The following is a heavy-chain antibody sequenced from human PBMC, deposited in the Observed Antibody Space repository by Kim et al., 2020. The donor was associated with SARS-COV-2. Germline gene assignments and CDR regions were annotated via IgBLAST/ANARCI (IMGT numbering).Heavy chain of an antibody. V-gene: IGHV1-18*01. CDR3: ARDTYYDFWSGYFEPLSRNYYYYGMDV. Sequence: ASVKVSCKASGYTFTSYGISWVRQAPGQGLEWMGWISAYNGNTNYAQKLQGRVTMTTDTSTSTAYMELRSLRSDDTAVYYCARDTYYDFWSGYFEPLSRNYYYYGMDVWGQGTTVTVSS. D-gene: IGHD3-3*01. CDR1: GYTFTSYG. J-gene: IGHJ6*02. CDR2: ISAYNGNT.